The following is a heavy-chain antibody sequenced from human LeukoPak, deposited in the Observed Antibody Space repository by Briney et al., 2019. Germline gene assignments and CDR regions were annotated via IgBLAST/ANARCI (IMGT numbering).Heavy chain of an antibody. J-gene: IGHJ4*02. CDR1: GFTFSSYG. D-gene: IGHD6-13*01. CDR2: IRDDGGNK. Sequence: PGGSLRLSCAASGFTFSSYGMHGVRQAPGKGLEWVAFIRDDGGNKYYADSVKGRFTISRANSKNTLYLQMNSLRAEDTAVYYCAPDSSSWFFDYWGQGTLVTVSS. V-gene: IGHV3-30*02. CDR3: APDSSSWFFDY.